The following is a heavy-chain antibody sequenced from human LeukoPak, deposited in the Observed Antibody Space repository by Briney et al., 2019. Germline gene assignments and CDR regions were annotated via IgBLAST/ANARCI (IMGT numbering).Heavy chain of an antibody. CDR3: ARDLGYCTNGVCQTRFDY. V-gene: IGHV3-7*03. J-gene: IGHJ4*02. Sequence: GGSLRLSCAGSAFIFNGHWMNWVRQTPGKGLEWVASIKEDGSERQYVDSVKGRFSISRDNTKGSLFLQLNSLRAEDTAVYYCARDLGYCTNGVCQTRFDYWGQGTLVAVSS. CDR1: AFIFNGHW. D-gene: IGHD2-8*01. CDR2: IKEDGSER.